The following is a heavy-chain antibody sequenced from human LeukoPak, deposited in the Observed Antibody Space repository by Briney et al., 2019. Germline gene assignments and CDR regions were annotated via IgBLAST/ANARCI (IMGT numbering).Heavy chain of an antibody. CDR1: GGSISSSSYY. CDR3: ARELDDSSGYYLNC. Sequence: SETLSLTCTVSGGSISSSSYYWGWIRQPPGKGLEWIGSIYHSGSTYYNPSLKSRVTISVDTSKNQFSLKLSSVTAADTAVYYCARELDDSSGYYLNCWGQGTLVTVSS. V-gene: IGHV4-39*07. CDR2: IYHSGST. J-gene: IGHJ4*02. D-gene: IGHD3-22*01.